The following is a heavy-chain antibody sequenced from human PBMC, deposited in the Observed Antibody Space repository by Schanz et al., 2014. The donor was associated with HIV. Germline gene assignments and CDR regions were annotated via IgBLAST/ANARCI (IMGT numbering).Heavy chain of an antibody. CDR2: IYYSGST. D-gene: IGHD2-15*01. J-gene: IGHJ4*02. CDR3: ARGYCGGGTCYSGDY. V-gene: IGHV4-30-4*01. CDR1: GGSISSGDYY. Sequence: QVQLQESGPGLVKPSQTLSLTCTVSGGSISSGDYYWSWIRQPPGKGLEWIGYIYYSGSTNYNPSLKSRVTISVDTSKNQFSLKLSSVTAADTAVYYCARGYCGGGTCYSGDYWGQGTLVTVSS.